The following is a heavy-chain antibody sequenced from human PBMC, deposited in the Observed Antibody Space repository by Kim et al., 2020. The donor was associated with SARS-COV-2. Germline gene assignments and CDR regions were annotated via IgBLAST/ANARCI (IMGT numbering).Heavy chain of an antibody. CDR1: GYTFTGYY. CDR2: INPNSGGT. Sequence: ASVKVSCKASGYTFTGYYMHWVRQAPGQGLEWMGWINPNSGGTNYVQKFQGRVTMTRDTSISTAYMELSRLRSDDTAVYYCVREAGSSSSNWFDPWGQGTLVTVSS. J-gene: IGHJ5*02. V-gene: IGHV1-2*02. D-gene: IGHD6-6*01. CDR3: VREAGSSSSNWFDP.